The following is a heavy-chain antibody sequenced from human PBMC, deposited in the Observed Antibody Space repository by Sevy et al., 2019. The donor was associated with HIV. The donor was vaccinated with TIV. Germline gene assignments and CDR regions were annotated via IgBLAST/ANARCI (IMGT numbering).Heavy chain of an antibody. D-gene: IGHD6-13*01. CDR2: IGLSGDT. CDR1: AFTFSSYD. Sequence: GGSLRLSCAATAFTFSSYDMRWVHQVAGKGLEWVSSIGLSGDTYFAGSVKGRFTISRDNVKNYLYLQMSSLRAGDTAVYYCARETAADAFDVWGQGTFVTVSS. V-gene: IGHV3-13*01. J-gene: IGHJ3*01. CDR3: ARETAADAFDV.